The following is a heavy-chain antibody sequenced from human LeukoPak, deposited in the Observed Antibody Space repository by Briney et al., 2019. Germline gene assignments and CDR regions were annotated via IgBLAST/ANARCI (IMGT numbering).Heavy chain of an antibody. D-gene: IGHD3-22*01. J-gene: IGHJ4*02. CDR3: ARNVYYYDTSVGY. CDR2: INPNSGGT. Sequence: GASVKVSCKASGYTFTGYYMHWVRQAPGQGLEWMGWINPNSGGTNYAQKFQGRVTMTRDTSISTAYMELSRLRSDDTAVYYCARNVYYYDTSVGYWGQGTLVTVSS. CDR1: GYTFTGYY. V-gene: IGHV1-2*02.